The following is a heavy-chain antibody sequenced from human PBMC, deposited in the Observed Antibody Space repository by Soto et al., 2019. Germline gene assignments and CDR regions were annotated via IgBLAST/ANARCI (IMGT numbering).Heavy chain of an antibody. V-gene: IGHV5-51*01. Sequence: GESLKISCKGSGYSFTSYWIGWVRQMPGKGLEWMGIIYPGDSDTRYSPSFQGQVTISADKSISTAYLQWSSLKASDTAMYYCARQVRLREPYYYGSGSYYKYNKAGYYYMDVWGKGTTVTVSS. CDR2: IYPGDSDT. CDR3: ARQVRLREPYYYGSGSYYKYNKAGYYYMDV. D-gene: IGHD3-10*01. CDR1: GYSFTSYW. J-gene: IGHJ6*03.